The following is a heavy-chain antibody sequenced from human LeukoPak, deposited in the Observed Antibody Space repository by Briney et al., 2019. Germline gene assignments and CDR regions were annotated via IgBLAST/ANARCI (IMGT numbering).Heavy chain of an antibody. Sequence: ASVKVSCKASGYTFTGYYMHWVRQAPGQGLEWMGWINPNSGDTNYAQKFQGSVTMTRDTSISTVYMELSRLRSDDTAVYYCARASGSYWWFDSWGQGTLVTVSS. CDR2: INPNSGDT. J-gene: IGHJ5*01. D-gene: IGHD1-26*01. CDR3: ARASGSYWWFDS. CDR1: GYTFTGYY. V-gene: IGHV1-2*02.